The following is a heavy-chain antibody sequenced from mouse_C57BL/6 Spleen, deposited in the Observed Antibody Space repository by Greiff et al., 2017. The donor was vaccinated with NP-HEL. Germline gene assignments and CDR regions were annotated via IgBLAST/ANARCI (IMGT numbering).Heavy chain of an antibody. Sequence: EVKLVESGGGLVKPGGSLELSCAASGFTFSDYGMHWVRQAPEKGLEWVAYISSGSSTIYYADTVKGRFTISRDNAKNTLFLQMTSLRSEDTAMYYCARPYYGSSYDAYWGQGTLVTVSA. J-gene: IGHJ3*01. D-gene: IGHD1-1*01. CDR2: ISSGSSTI. CDR3: ARPYYGSSYDAY. CDR1: GFTFSDYG. V-gene: IGHV5-17*01.